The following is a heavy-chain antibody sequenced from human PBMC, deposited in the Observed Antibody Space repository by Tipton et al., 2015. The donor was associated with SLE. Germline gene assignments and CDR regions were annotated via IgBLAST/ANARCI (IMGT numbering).Heavy chain of an antibody. Sequence: SGFTFSSYGMHWVRQAPGKGLEWVAVIWYDGSNKYYADSVEGRFTISRDNSKNTLYLQMNSLRAEDTAVYYCAKDRGWWHFDYWGQGTLVTVSS. J-gene: IGHJ4*02. D-gene: IGHD2-15*01. CDR3: AKDRGWWHFDY. CDR1: GFTFSSYG. V-gene: IGHV3-33*06. CDR2: IWYDGSNK.